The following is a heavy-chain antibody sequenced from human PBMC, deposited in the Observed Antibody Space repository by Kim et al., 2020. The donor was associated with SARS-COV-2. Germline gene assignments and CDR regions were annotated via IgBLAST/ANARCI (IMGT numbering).Heavy chain of an antibody. V-gene: IGHV3-30*07. J-gene: IGHJ4*02. D-gene: IGHD4-17*01. Sequence: SVKARFTTPRDNYRNALYRRMNSLRAEDTAVYYCARDMTQVTTGLDYWGQGTLVTVSS. CDR3: ARDMTQVTTGLDY.